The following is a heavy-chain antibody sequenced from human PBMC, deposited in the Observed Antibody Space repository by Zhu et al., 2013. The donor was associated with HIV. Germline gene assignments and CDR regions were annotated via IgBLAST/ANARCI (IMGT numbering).Heavy chain of an antibody. Sequence: QVQLVQSGAEVKKPGSSVKVSCKASGGSFYTYAVNWVRQAPGQGLEWMGGIIPDLGMANYPQRLQGRVTISADVSTGTAYMELSRLTSEDTALYYCARDLGAVGGTTGYGLDVWGQGTLVTVSS. V-gene: IGHV1-69*01. D-gene: IGHD3-16*01. CDR3: ARDLGAVGGTTGYGLDV. J-gene: IGHJ4*02. CDR1: GGSFYTYA. CDR2: IIPDLGMA.